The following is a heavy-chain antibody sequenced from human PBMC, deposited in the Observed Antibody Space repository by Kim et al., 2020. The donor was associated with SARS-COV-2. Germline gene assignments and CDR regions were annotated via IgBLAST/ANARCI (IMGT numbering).Heavy chain of an antibody. V-gene: IGHV4-59*01. J-gene: IGHJ3*02. D-gene: IGHD2-8*02. CDR2: ST. Sequence: STDSTPSLKTRVTISVDTSKNQFSLKLSSVTAADTAVYYCAVTGDDAFDIWGQGTMVTVSS. CDR3: AVTGDDAFDI.